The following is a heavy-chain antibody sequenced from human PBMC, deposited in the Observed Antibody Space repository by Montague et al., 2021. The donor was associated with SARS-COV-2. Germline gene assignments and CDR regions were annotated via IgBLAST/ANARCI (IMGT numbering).Heavy chain of an antibody. CDR2: FYSVGST. CDR3: ARETMTADAFDI. CDR1: GASVGSSD. Sequence: SGTLSLTCTVSGASVGSSDWGWIRQSPGKGLEWIGYFYSVGSTDYNPSLKSRTTTSRDTSKNQFSLKVRSVTAADTAVYYCARETMTADAFDIWGHGTMVTVSS. V-gene: IGHV4-59*02. J-gene: IGHJ3*02. D-gene: IGHD1-14*01.